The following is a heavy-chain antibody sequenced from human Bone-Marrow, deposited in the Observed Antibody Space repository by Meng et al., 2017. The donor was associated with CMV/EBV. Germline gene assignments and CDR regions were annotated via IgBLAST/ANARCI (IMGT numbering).Heavy chain of an antibody. J-gene: IGHJ4*02. Sequence: KVSFRGSGYSFANYWIGWVRQMPGKGLEWMGIIYPGDSDTRYRPSFQGQVTISADKSISTAYLQWSSLKASDTAMYYCARLSESSSDYYFDYWGQGNLVNVSS. CDR2: IYPGDSDT. CDR1: GYSFANYW. V-gene: IGHV5-51*01. CDR3: ARLSESSSDYYFDY. D-gene: IGHD6-6*01.